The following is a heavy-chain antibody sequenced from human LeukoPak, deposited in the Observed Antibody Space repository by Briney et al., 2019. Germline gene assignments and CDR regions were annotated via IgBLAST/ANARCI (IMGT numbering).Heavy chain of an antibody. Sequence: PGESLRLSCAASGFTFSSSWMAWVRQAPGKGLEWVGNIKEDGTAKNYVVSVRGRFTISRDNAKNSLYLQMNSLRGEDTAVYYCTRDSGYNAFDIWGQGTMVTVSS. D-gene: IGHD5-12*01. CDR2: IKEDGTAK. J-gene: IGHJ3*02. V-gene: IGHV3-7*01. CDR1: GFTFSSSW. CDR3: TRDSGYNAFDI.